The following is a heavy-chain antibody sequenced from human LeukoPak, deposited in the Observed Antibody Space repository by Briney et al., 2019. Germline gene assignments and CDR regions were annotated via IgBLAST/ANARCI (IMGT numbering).Heavy chain of an antibody. CDR1: GFTFSNYW. CDR2: IYVDGRTT. V-gene: IGHV3-74*01. J-gene: IGHJ5*02. CDR3: IRDFRSADL. Sequence: EGSLRLSCVASGFTFSNYWMHWVRQPPGKGLVWVSRIYVDGRTTNYADSVKGRFTISRDNAKNTVYLEMNSLSVEDTATYYCIRDFRSADLWGQGTLVTVTS.